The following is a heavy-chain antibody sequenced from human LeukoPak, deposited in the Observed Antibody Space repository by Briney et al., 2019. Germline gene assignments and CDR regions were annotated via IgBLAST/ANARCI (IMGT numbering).Heavy chain of an antibody. V-gene: IGHV4-4*07. CDR1: GGSISSYY. Sequence: SETLSLTCTVSGGSISSYYWSWIRQPAGKGLEWIGRIYTSGSTNYNPSLKSRVTMSVDTSKNQFSLKLSSVTAADTAVYYCASEGYDSSGYYYYFDYWGQGTLVTVSS. J-gene: IGHJ4*02. CDR3: ASEGYDSSGYYYYFDY. CDR2: IYTSGST. D-gene: IGHD3-22*01.